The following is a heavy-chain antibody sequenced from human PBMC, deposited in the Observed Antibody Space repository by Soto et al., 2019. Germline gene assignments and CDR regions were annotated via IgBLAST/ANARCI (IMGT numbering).Heavy chain of an antibody. Sequence: SETLSLTCTVSGGSVSSGSYCWSWIRQPPGKGLEWIGYIYYSGSTNYNPSLKSRVTISVDTSKNQFSLKLSSVTAADTAVYYCARASRRNWFDPWGQGTLVTVSS. CDR3: ARASRRNWFDP. CDR2: IYYSGST. J-gene: IGHJ5*02. CDR1: GGSVSSGSYC. V-gene: IGHV4-61*01.